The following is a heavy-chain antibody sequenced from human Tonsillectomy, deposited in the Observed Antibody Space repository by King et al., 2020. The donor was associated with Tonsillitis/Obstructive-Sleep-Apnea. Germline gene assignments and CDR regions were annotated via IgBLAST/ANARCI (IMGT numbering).Heavy chain of an antibody. CDR1: GFTFSSYA. V-gene: IGHV3-23*04. CDR3: AKDHAYGSGVGYYYYMDV. D-gene: IGHD3-10*01. CDR2: ISGSGGST. J-gene: IGHJ6*03. Sequence: VQLVESGGGLVQPGGSLRLSCAASGFTFSSYAMSWVRQAPGKGLEWVSVISGSGGSTYYADSVKGRFTISRDNSKNTLYLQMNSLRAEDTAVYYCAKDHAYGSGVGYYYYMDVWGKGTTVTVSS.